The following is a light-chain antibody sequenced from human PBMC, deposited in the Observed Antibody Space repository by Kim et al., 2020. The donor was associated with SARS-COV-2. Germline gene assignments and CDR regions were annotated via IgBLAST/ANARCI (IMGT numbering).Light chain of an antibody. J-gene: IGLJ1*01. V-gene: IGLV3-1*01. CDR3: QAWDSTTNV. CDR2: QDS. Sequence: YELTQPPSVSVSPGQTVSITCSGDKLGEKYACWYQQKPGQSPVVVIYQDSKRPSGIPERFSGSNSGNTATLTISGTQAMDEADYYCQAWDSTTNVFGSGTKVTVL. CDR1: KLGEKY.